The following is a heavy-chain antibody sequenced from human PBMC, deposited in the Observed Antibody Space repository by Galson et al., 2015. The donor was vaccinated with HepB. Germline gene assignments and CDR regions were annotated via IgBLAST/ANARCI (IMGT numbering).Heavy chain of an antibody. CDR2: INTDGTTT. D-gene: IGHD3-16*02. CDR3: ARSLGKITY. CDR1: GFTFSSYW. V-gene: IGHV3-74*01. J-gene: IGHJ4*02. Sequence: SLRLSCAASGFTFSSYWMHWVRHTPGKGLVWVSHINTDGTTTGYADSVRGRCTISRDNAKNTLYVQMNSLTAEDTAVYYCARSLGKITYWGLGTLVTVSS.